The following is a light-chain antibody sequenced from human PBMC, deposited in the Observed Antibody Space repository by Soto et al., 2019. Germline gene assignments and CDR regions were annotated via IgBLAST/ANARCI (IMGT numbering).Light chain of an antibody. V-gene: IGKV3-15*01. CDR3: QQYNNWPRT. Sequence: EVGMTQSPATLSVSPGERATLSCRASESVSRNLAWYQQKPGQAPRLLIYDASTRATGIPDRFSGGGSGTEFTLTISSLQSEDFAVYYCQQYNNWPRTFGQGTMVDVK. CDR2: DAS. J-gene: IGKJ1*01. CDR1: ESVSRN.